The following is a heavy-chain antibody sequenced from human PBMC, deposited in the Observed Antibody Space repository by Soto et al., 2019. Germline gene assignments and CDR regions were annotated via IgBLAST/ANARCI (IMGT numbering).Heavy chain of an antibody. J-gene: IGHJ6*02. CDR1: GYTFTGYY. CDR2: INPNSGGT. CDR3: ARDPDTAMDYYYYGMDV. Sequence: PSVKVSCKASGYTFTGYYMHWVRQAPGQGLEWMGWINPNSGGTNYAQKFQGRVTMTRDTSISTAYMELSRLRSDDTAVYYCARDPDTAMDYYYYGMDVWGQGTTVTVSS. V-gene: IGHV1-2*02. D-gene: IGHD5-18*01.